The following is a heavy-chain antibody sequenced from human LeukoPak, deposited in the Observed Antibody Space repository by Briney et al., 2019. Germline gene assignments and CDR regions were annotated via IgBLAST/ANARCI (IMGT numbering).Heavy chain of an antibody. D-gene: IGHD3-22*01. J-gene: IGHJ3*02. V-gene: IGHV1-24*01. CDR3: ARGNRGYDSSGYYYAHDAFDI. CDR1: GYTLTELS. CDR2: FDPEDGET. Sequence: ASVKVSCKVSGYTLTELSMHWVRQAPGKGLEWMGDFDPEDGETIYAQKFQGRVTMTVDTSTDTAYMELSSLRSEDTAVYYCARGNRGYDSSGYYYAHDAFDIWGQGTMVTVSS.